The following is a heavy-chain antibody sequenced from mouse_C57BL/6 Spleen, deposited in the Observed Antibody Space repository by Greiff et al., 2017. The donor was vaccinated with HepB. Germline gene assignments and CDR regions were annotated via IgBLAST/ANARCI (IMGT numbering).Heavy chain of an antibody. J-gene: IGHJ1*03. CDR3: ASPIYYYGSSYWYFDV. D-gene: IGHD1-1*01. Sequence: EVQLQQSGPELVKPGASVKIPCKASGYTFTDYNMDWVKQSHGKSLEWIGDINPNNGGTIYNQKFKGKATLTVDKSSSTAYMELRSLTSEDTAVYYCASPIYYYGSSYWYFDVWGTGTTVTVSS. V-gene: IGHV1-18*01. CDR1: GYTFTDYN. CDR2: INPNNGGT.